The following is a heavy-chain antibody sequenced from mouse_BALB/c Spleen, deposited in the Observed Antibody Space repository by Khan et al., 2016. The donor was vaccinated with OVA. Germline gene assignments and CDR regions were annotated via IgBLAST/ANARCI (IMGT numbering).Heavy chain of an antibody. J-gene: IGHJ4*01. CDR2: ICGGGST. CDR3: AKGVWSYYFALDY. V-gene: IGHV2-6-5*01. Sequence: VQLVESGPGLVAPSHSLSITCTVSGFSLTDYGVSWIRQPPGKGLEWLGVICGGGSTYYNSALISRLTTRKDNSKCLVLLKMSSLQTDDTAMYYCAKGVWSYYFALDYWGQGTTVTVSS. CDR1: GFSLTDYG.